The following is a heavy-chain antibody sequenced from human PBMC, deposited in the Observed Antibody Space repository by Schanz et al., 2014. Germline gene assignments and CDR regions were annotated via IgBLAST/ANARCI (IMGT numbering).Heavy chain of an antibody. Sequence: EVQLLESGGGLVQPGGSLRLSCAASGFTFSTSAMSWVRRVPGKGLEWVSAILGLASTTYYADSVKGRFTISRDNSKNLLYLQMNSLRAEDTAVYYCTRDVRLDRRGNWFDPWGQGTLVTVSS. CDR3: TRDVRLDRRGNWFDP. D-gene: IGHD1-1*01. J-gene: IGHJ5*02. V-gene: IGHV3-23*01. CDR2: ILGLASTT. CDR1: GFTFSTSA.